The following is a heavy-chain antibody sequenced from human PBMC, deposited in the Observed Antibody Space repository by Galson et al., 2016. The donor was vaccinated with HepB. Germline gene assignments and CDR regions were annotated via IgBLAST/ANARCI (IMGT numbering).Heavy chain of an antibody. J-gene: IGHJ6*04. CDR2: TSRSGDSR. Sequence: SLRLSCAASGLSVSINYMSWVRQAPGKGLEWVSSTSRSGDSRDYADSVKGRFTISRDNSKNTLSLQMTGLRAEDTAVYYCVQGSTEPAVWGKGTTVIVSS. D-gene: IGHD6-13*01. CDR1: GLSVSINY. V-gene: IGHV3-23*01. CDR3: VQGSTEPAV.